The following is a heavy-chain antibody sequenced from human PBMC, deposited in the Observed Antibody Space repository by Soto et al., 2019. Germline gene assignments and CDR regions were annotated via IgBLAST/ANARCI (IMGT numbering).Heavy chain of an antibody. D-gene: IGHD3-3*01. CDR1: GFTFSDYY. J-gene: IGHJ6*03. V-gene: IGHV3-11*01. Sequence: GGSLRLSCAASGFTFSDYYMSWIRQAPGKGLEWVSYISSSGSTIYYADSVKGRFPITRDNAKNSLYMQMNSLRAEDTAVYYCARCKPTVLRVLRGHYMDVWGKGTTVTVSS. CDR2: ISSSGSTI. CDR3: ARCKPTVLRVLRGHYMDV.